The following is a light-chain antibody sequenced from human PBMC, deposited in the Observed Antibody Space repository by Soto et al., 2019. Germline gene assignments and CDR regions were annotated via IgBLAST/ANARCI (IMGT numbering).Light chain of an antibody. J-gene: IGLJ1*01. CDR3: CSFTSSNTHV. CDR2: EVS. CDR1: SSDVGAYNY. Sequence: QSVLTQPPSASGSPGQSVTISCTGTSSDVGAYNYVSWYQQHPGKAPKLMIYEVSKRPSGVPDRFSGSKSGNTASLTVSGLQAEDEADYYCCSFTSSNTHVFGTGTKVTVL. V-gene: IGLV2-8*01.